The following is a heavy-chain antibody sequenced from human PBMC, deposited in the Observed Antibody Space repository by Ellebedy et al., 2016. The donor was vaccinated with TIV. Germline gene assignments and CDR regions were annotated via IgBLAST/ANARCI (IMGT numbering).Heavy chain of an antibody. V-gene: IGHV4-4*02. CDR3: ARDGRNYYDSRGYYYFDY. CDR2: IYPGGST. J-gene: IGHJ4*02. Sequence: SETLSLXXVASGGSISSDHWWSWVRQSAEKGLEWIGEIYPGGSTNYNPSLKSRVTMSIDESKNGFSLKLTSVTAADTAVYYCARDGRNYYDSRGYYYFDYWGQGTLVTVSS. D-gene: IGHD3-22*01. CDR1: GGSISSDHW.